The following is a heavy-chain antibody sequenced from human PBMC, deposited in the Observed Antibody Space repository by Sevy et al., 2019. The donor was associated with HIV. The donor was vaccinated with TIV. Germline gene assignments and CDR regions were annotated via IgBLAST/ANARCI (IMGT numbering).Heavy chain of an antibody. CDR3: ARWGCSSTSCYANGEFDY. Sequence: GESLKISCAASGFTFSSYSMNWVRQAPGKGLEWVSSISSSSSYIYYADSVKGRFTISRDNAKNSLYLQMNSLRAEDTAVYYCARWGCSSTSCYANGEFDYWGQGTLVTVSS. V-gene: IGHV3-21*01. CDR2: ISSSSSYI. J-gene: IGHJ4*02. CDR1: GFTFSSYS. D-gene: IGHD2-2*01.